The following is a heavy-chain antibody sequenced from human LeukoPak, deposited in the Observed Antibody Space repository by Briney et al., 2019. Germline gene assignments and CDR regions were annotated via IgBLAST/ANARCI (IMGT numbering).Heavy chain of an antibody. CDR1: GGSISSGGYY. J-gene: IGHJ4*02. CDR3: GSRARGGYSGYGNRFFVT. CDR2: IYYSGST. Sequence: SETLSLTCTVSGGSISSGGYYWSWIRQHPGKGLEWIGYIYYSGSTNYNPSLKSRVTISVDTSKNQFSLKLSSVTAADTAVYYCGSRARGGYSGYGNRFFVTWGQGTLVTVSS. V-gene: IGHV4-61*08. D-gene: IGHD5-12*01.